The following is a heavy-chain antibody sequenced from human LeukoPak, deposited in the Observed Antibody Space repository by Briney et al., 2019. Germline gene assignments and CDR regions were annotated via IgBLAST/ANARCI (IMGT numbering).Heavy chain of an antibody. D-gene: IGHD2-8*01. CDR1: GFTFSDYY. Sequence: GGSLRLSCAASGFTFSDYYMSWIRQAPGKGLEWVPYISSSGSTIYYADSVKGRFTISRDNAKNSLYLQMNSLRAEDTAVYYCARDFPADIVLMVYGFDYWGQGTLVTVSS. CDR3: ARDFPADIVLMVYGFDY. J-gene: IGHJ4*02. CDR2: ISSSGSTI. V-gene: IGHV3-11*04.